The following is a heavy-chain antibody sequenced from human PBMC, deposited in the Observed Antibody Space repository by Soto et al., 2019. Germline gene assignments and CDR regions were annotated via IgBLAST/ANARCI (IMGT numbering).Heavy chain of an antibody. J-gene: IGHJ6*02. Sequence: SVKVSCKASGGTFSSYAISWVRQAPGQGLEWMGGIIPIFGTANYAQKFQGRVTITADESTSTAYMELSSLGSEDTAVYYCARVGIGSVAVIYYYYGMDVWGQGTTVTVYS. V-gene: IGHV1-69*13. CDR2: IIPIFGTA. D-gene: IGHD6-19*01. CDR1: GGTFSSYA. CDR3: ARVGIGSVAVIYYYYGMDV.